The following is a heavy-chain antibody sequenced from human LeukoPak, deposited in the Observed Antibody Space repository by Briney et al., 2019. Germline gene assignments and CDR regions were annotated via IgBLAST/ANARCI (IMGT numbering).Heavy chain of an antibody. CDR3: ASQYYYGPTGYYGGFDY. Sequence: ASVKVSCKTSGYTFTTYAIHWVRQAPGDRLEWMGCFNVGHGNTEYSERFQGRVTITTDASATTHFMELSSLRSEDAPVYYCASQYYYGPTGYYGGFDYWGQGTPVTVSS. D-gene: IGHD3-22*01. CDR1: GYTFTTYA. CDR2: FNVGHGNT. V-gene: IGHV1-3*01. J-gene: IGHJ4*02.